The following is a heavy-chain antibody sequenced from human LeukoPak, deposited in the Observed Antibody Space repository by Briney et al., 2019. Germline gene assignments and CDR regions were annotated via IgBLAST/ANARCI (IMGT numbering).Heavy chain of an antibody. V-gene: IGHV3-23*01. CDR3: ARDGYSSSWYVNY. J-gene: IGHJ4*02. CDR2: ISAGGGST. D-gene: IGHD6-13*01. Sequence: PGGSLRLSCAASGFTFNNYAMSWVRQAPGKGLEWVSGISAGGGSTYYAESAKGRFTISRDNSKNTLHLQMNSLRAEDTAVYYCARDGYSSSWYVNYWGQGTLVTVSS. CDR1: GFTFNNYA.